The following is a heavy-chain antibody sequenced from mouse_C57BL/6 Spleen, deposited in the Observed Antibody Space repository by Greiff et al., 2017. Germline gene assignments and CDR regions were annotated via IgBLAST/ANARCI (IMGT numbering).Heavy chain of an antibody. CDR1: GYTFTSYW. J-gene: IGHJ2*01. CDR2: IDPSDSYT. V-gene: IGHV1-59*01. Sequence: QVQLQQPGAELVRPGTSVKLSCKASGYTFTSYWMHWVKQRPGQGLEWIGVIDPSDSYTNYNQKFKGKATLTVDTSSSTAYMQLSSLTSEDSAVYYCARPLYGRDGDPDYWGQGTTLTVSS. D-gene: IGHD1-1*01. CDR3: ARPLYGRDGDPDY.